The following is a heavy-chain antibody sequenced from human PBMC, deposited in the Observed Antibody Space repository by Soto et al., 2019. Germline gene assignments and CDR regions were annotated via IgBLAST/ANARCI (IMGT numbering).Heavy chain of an antibody. J-gene: IGHJ6*02. CDR3: ARDRGIAAAGTVDYYYYGMDV. CDR1: GFTFSSYA. Sequence: ESGGGVVQPGRSLRLSCAASGFTFSSYAMHWVRQAPGKGLEWVAVISYDGSNKYYADSVKGRFTISRDNSKNTLYLQMNSLRAEDTAVYYCARDRGIAAAGTVDYYYYGMDVWGQGTTVTVSS. D-gene: IGHD6-13*01. V-gene: IGHV3-30-3*01. CDR2: ISYDGSNK.